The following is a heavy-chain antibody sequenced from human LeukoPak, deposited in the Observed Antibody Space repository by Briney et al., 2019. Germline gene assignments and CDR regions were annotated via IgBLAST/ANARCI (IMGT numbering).Heavy chain of an antibody. CDR2: INPNSGGT. Sequence: ASVKVSCKASGYTFTGYYMHWVRQAPGQGLEWMGWINPNSGGTNYAQKFQGRVTMTRDTSIGTAYMELSRLRSDDTAVYYCARGSYSPFRVFDYWGQGTLVTVSS. CDR3: ARGSYSPFRVFDY. V-gene: IGHV1-2*02. J-gene: IGHJ4*02. CDR1: GYTFTGYY. D-gene: IGHD1-26*01.